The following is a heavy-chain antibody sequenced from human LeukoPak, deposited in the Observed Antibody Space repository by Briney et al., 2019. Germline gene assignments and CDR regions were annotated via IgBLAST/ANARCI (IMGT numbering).Heavy chain of an antibody. V-gene: IGHV1-18*04. CDR2: ISAYSGDT. D-gene: IGHD2-21*01. CDR1: GYTFTSYG. Sequence: ASVKVSCKASGYTFTSYGISWVRQAPGQGLEWMGWISAYSGDTNYAQKLQGRVTMTTDTSTSTAYLELRSVRTDATAVYYCAKAISAIPYYFDYWGQGALLTVSS. CDR3: AKAISAIPYYFDY. J-gene: IGHJ4*02.